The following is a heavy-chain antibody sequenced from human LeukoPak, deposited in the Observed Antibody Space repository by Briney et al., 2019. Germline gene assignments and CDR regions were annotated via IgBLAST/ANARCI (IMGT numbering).Heavy chain of an antibody. V-gene: IGHV3-30*04. CDR2: ISYDGSNK. D-gene: IGHD2-15*01. CDR1: GFTFSSYA. Sequence: GGSLRLSCAASGFTFSSYAMHWVRQAPGKGLEWVAVISYDGSNKYYADSVKGRFTISRDNSKNTLYLQMNSLRAEDTALYYCARELLLMGMDVWGQGTTVTFSS. CDR3: ARELLLMGMDV. J-gene: IGHJ6*02.